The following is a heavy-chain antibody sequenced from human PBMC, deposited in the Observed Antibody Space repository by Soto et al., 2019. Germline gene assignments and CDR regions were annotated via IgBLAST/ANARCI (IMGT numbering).Heavy chain of an antibody. CDR3: ARLGGVTTADW. CDR1: GGSISSTSYY. CDR2: IYFRGNP. Sequence: QLQLQESGPGLVKTSETLSLTCTVSGGSISSTSYYWGRIRQPPGKGLEWIGYIYFRGNPYYNPSLKSRVTISVDTSKHQFSLRLSSVTAADTAVYFCARLGGVTTADWWGQRTLVTVSS. V-gene: IGHV4-39*01. D-gene: IGHD3-16*01. J-gene: IGHJ4*02.